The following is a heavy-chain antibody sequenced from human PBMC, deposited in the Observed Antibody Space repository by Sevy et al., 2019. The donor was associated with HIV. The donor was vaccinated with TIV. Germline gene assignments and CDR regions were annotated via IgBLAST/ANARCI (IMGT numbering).Heavy chain of an antibody. CDR3: TRGRSGTYGWFDP. Sequence: GGSLRLSCAASGFTFSSHWMHWVRQAPGKGLMWVSRLNGDGSSASYADFVKGRFTISRDNGKNTVYLQISSLTADDMAVYYCTRGRSGTYGWFDPWGQGTLVTVSS. V-gene: IGHV3-74*01. J-gene: IGHJ5*02. CDR1: GFTFSSHW. D-gene: IGHD6-19*01. CDR2: LNGDGSSA.